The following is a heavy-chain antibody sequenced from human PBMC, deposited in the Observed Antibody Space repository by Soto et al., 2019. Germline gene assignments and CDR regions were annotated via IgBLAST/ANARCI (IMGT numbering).Heavy chain of an antibody. D-gene: IGHD3-10*01. V-gene: IGHV3-15*07. CDR3: ATRFGSADY. CDR1: GFTFSNAW. Sequence: GGSLRLSCAASGFTFSNAWMNWVRQAPGKGLEWVGRIKSKTDGETTDYAAPVKGRFTISTDDSKNTLYLQMNSLKTDDTAVYYCATRFGSADYWGQGTLVTVSS. CDR2: IKSKTDGETT. J-gene: IGHJ4*02.